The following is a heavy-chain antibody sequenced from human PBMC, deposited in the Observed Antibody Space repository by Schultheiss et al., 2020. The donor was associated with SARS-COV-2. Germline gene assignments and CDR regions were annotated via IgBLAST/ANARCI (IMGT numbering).Heavy chain of an antibody. J-gene: IGHJ4*02. CDR2: VLYDGSSK. D-gene: IGHD3-22*01. CDR3: ARDDIYDSSGYYSLFDY. V-gene: IGHV3-30*04. Sequence: GGSLRLSCAASGFTFSSYAMHWVRQAPGKGLEWVALVLYDGSSKYYADSVKGRFTISRDNAKNSLYLQMNSLRAEDTAVYYCARDDIYDSSGYYSLFDYWGQGTLVTVSS. CDR1: GFTFSSYA.